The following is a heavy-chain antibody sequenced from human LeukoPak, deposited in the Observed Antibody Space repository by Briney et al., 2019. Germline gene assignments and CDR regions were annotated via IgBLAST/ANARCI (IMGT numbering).Heavy chain of an antibody. J-gene: IGHJ4*02. V-gene: IGHV1-18*01. CDR3: ARDRPSTDDY. CDR1: GYTFRNFG. Sequence: ASVTVSLKTSGYTFRNFGIYWVRQAPGQGLEWMGWISGNNDNPNYGQKFQGRFTVTTDSSTSTAYMELRNLTFDDTAVYYCARDRPSTDDYWGKGNRVTVSS. CDR2: ISGNNDNP. D-gene: IGHD2-2*01.